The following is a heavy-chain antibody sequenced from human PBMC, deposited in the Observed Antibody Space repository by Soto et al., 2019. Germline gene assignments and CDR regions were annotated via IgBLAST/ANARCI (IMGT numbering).Heavy chain of an antibody. CDR1: GFTFSSYA. J-gene: IGHJ4*02. CDR2: ISGSGGST. V-gene: IGHV3-23*01. Sequence: GGSLRLSCAASGFTFSSYAMSWVRQAPGKGLEWVSAISGSGGSTYYADSVKGRFTISRDNSKNTLYLQMNSLRAEDTAVYYCEKPDYDFWSGYSPKYYFDYWGQGTLVTVSS. D-gene: IGHD3-3*01. CDR3: EKPDYDFWSGYSPKYYFDY.